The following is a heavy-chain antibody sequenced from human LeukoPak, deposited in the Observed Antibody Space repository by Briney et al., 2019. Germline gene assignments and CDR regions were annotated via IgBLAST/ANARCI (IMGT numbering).Heavy chain of an antibody. J-gene: IGHJ4*02. CDR1: GYTLTELS. Sequence: ASVKVPCKVSGYTLTELSMHWVRQAPGQGLEWMGIINPSGGSTSYAQKFQGRVTMTRDTSTSTVYMELSSLRFEDTAVYYCARDFGMATIHFGYWGQGTLVTVSS. CDR3: ARDFGMATIHFGY. CDR2: INPSGGST. D-gene: IGHD5-24*01. V-gene: IGHV1-46*01.